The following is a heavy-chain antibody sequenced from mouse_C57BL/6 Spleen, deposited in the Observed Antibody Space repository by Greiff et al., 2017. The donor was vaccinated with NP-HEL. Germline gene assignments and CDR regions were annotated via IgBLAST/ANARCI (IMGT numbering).Heavy chain of an antibody. D-gene: IGHD4-1*02. Sequence: VQLQQSGAELVRPGTSVKVSCKASGYAFTNYLIEWVKRRPGQGLEWIGVINPGSGGTNYNEKFKGKATLTADKSSSTAYMQLSSLTSEDSAVYFCARQLGYLDYWGQGTTLTVSS. CDR2: INPGSGGT. CDR1: GYAFTNYL. CDR3: ARQLGYLDY. J-gene: IGHJ2*01. V-gene: IGHV1-54*01.